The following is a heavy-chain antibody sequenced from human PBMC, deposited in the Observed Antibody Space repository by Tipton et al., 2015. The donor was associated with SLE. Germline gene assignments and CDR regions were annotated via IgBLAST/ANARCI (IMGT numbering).Heavy chain of an antibody. CDR3: ASLEEDGGLYFDY. J-gene: IGHJ4*02. CDR1: GFTFSSYW. V-gene: IGHV3-7*01. D-gene: IGHD1-1*01. CDR2: IKQDGSEK. Sequence: GSLRLSCAASGFTFSSYWMSWVRQAPGKGLEWVANIKQDGSEKYNVDSVKGRFTISRDNAKNSLYLQMNSLRAEDTAVYYCASLEEDGGLYFDYWGQGTLVTVSS.